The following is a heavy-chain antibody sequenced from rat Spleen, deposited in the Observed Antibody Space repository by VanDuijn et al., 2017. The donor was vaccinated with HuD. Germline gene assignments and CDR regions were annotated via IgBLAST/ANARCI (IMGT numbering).Heavy chain of an antibody. CDR3: ASAGYNWFAY. Sequence: EVQPQESGPGLVKPSQSLSLTCSVTGYSITSSYKWNWIRKFPGNKMEWMGFITYSGSTSYNPSLKSRISITRDTSKNQFFLQLNSVTTEDTATYYCASAGYNWFAYWGQGTLVTVSS. J-gene: IGHJ3*01. D-gene: IGHD4-3*01. V-gene: IGHV3-1*01. CDR1: GYSITSSY. CDR2: ITYSGST.